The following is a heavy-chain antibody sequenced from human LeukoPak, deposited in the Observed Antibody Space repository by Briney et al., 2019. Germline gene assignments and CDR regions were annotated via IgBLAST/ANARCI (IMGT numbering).Heavy chain of an antibody. D-gene: IGHD6-19*01. CDR1: GGSISSYY. J-gene: IGHJ4*02. CDR3: ARGPFHIAVAGPPHYFDY. CDR2: IYYSGST. Sequence: SETLSLTCTVSGGSISSYYWSWIRQPPGKGLEWIGYIYYSGSTNYNPSLKSRVTISVDTSKNQFSLKLSSVTAADTAVYYCARGPFHIAVAGPPHYFDYWGQGTLVTVSS. V-gene: IGHV4-59*01.